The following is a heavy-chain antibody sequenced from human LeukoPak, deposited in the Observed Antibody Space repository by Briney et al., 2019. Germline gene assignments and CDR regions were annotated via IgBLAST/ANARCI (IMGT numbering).Heavy chain of an antibody. CDR1: GGSISSGGYY. Sequence: SETLSLTCTVSGGSISSGGYYWSWIRQHPGKGLEWIGYIYTSGSTNYNPSLKSRVTISVDTSKNQFSLKLSSVTAADTAVYYCARRCSSASCSFDYWGQGTLVTVSS. J-gene: IGHJ4*02. CDR2: IYTSGST. D-gene: IGHD2-2*01. V-gene: IGHV4-61*08. CDR3: ARRCSSASCSFDY.